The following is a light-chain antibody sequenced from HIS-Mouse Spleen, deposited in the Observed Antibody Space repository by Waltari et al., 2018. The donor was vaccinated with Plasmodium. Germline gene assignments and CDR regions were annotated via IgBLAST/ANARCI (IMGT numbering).Light chain of an antibody. CDR3: QSYDSSLSGYV. CDR2: GNS. V-gene: IGLV1-40*01. Sequence: QSVLTQPPSVSGAPGQRVTISCTGSSSNIGAGYDLPWYQQLPGTAPKPLIYGNSNRPSGVPDRFSGAKSGTSASLAITGLQAEDEADYYCQSYDSSLSGYVFGTGTKVTVL. CDR1: SSNIGAGYD. J-gene: IGLJ1*01.